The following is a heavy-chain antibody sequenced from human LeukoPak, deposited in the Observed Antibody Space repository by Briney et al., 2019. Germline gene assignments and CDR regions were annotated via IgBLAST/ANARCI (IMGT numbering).Heavy chain of an antibody. V-gene: IGHV4-59*01. CDR2: IHYSGST. J-gene: IGHJ4*02. Sequence: SETLSLTCTVSGVSISNYYWSWIRQPPGKGLEWIGYIHYSGSTSYNPSLKSRVTISVDTSKKPFSLKLSSVTAADTAIYYCAKDLVTGSPDYWGQGTLGTVSP. CDR1: GVSISNYY. D-gene: IGHD3-10*01. CDR3: AKDLVTGSPDY.